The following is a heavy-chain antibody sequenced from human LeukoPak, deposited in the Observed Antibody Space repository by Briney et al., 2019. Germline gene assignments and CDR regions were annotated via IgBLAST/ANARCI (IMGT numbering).Heavy chain of an antibody. CDR2: ISGSGGSA. V-gene: IGHV3-23*01. D-gene: IGHD3-22*01. Sequence: EGSLRLSCAVSGITLSNYGMSWVRQAPGKGPEWVAGISGSGGSAYYADAVKGRFTISRDNPKNTLYLQMNSLRVEDTAVYFCAKRGVVIRVILVGFHKEAYYFDSWGQGALVTVSS. CDR3: AKRGVVIRVILVGFHKEAYYFDS. J-gene: IGHJ4*02. CDR1: GITLSNYG.